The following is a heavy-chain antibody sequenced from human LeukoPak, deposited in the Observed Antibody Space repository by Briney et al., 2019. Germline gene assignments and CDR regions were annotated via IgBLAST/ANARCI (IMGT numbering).Heavy chain of an antibody. V-gene: IGHV1-18*01. J-gene: IGHJ3*02. CDR1: GFTFTSYG. Sequence: ASVKVSCKASGFTFTSYGISWVRQAPGQGLEWMGWISVYNGNTNYAQKLQGRVTMTTDTSTSTAYMELSSLRSEDTAVYYCARDFSSYGINNDALDIWGQGTMVTVSS. CDR2: ISVYNGNT. CDR3: ARDFSSYGINNDALDI. D-gene: IGHD5-18*01.